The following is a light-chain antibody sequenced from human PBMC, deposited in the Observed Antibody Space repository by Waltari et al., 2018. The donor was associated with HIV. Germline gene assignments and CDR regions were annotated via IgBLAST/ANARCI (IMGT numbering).Light chain of an antibody. V-gene: IGLV1-47*01. J-gene: IGLJ2*01. CDR2: RNN. CDR3: AAWTDSLTAVV. Sequence: QSVLTQPPSASGTPGQRVTISCSGSSSNIGSYYVYWYQQLPGTAPKLLIYRNNQRPSGVTDRFSGSKSGTSASLAINGLRSEDEADYYCAAWTDSLTAVVFGGGTKLSVL. CDR1: SSNIGSYY.